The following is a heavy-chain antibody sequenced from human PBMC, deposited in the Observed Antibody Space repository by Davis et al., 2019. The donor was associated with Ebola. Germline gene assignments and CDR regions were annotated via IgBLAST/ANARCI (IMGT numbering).Heavy chain of an antibody. Sequence: SETLSLTCTVSGGSISSGGYYWSWIRQHPGKGLEWIGYIYYSGSTYYNPSLKSRVTISVDTSKNQFSLKLSSVTAADTAVYYCARGVVPVTLDGMDVWGQGTTVTVSS. D-gene: IGHD2-15*01. J-gene: IGHJ6*02. V-gene: IGHV4-31*03. CDR2: IYYSGST. CDR1: GGSISSGGYY. CDR3: ARGVVPVTLDGMDV.